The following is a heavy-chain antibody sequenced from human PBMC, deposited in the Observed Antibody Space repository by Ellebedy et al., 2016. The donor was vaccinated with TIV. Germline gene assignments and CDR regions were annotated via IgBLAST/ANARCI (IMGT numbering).Heavy chain of an antibody. D-gene: IGHD4-17*01. CDR3: AKDLRTLTTVSVYYYGMDV. Sequence: GESLKISXAASGFTFSSYAMSWVRQAPGKGLEWVSAISGSGGSTYYADSVKGRFTISRDNSKNSLYLQMNSLRAEDTALYYCAKDLRTLTTVSVYYYGMDVWGQGTTVTVSS. CDR1: GFTFSSYA. V-gene: IGHV3-23*01. J-gene: IGHJ6*02. CDR2: ISGSGGST.